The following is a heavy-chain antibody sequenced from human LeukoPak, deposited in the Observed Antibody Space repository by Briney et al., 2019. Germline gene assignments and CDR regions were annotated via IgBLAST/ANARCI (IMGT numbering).Heavy chain of an antibody. CDR1: GGSISSSSYY. CDR3: ARLYYYGSGSYYNWDY. D-gene: IGHD3-10*01. J-gene: IGHJ4*02. CDR2: IYYSGST. Sequence: SETLSLTCTVSGGSISSSSYYWGWIRQPPGKGLEWIGSIYYSGSTYYNPSLKSRVTISVDTSKNQFSLKLSSVTAADTAVYYCARLYYYGSGSYYNWDYWGQGTLVTVSS. V-gene: IGHV4-39*01.